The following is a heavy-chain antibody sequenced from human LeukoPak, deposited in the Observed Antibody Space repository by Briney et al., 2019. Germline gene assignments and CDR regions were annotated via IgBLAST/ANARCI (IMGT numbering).Heavy chain of an antibody. V-gene: IGHV1-69*04. CDR1: GGTFSSYA. D-gene: IGHD3-22*01. J-gene: IGHJ4*02. CDR3: ARVVLAYYDSSGHFDY. Sequence: GASVKVSCKASGGTFSSYAISWVRQAPGQGLEWMGRIIPILGIANYAQKFQGRVTMTTDTSTSTAYMELRSLRSDDTAVYYCARVVLAYYDSSGHFDYWGQGTLVTVSS. CDR2: IIPILGIA.